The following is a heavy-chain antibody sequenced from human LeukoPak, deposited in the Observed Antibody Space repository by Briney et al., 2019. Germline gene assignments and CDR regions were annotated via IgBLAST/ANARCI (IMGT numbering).Heavy chain of an antibody. D-gene: IGHD6-19*01. J-gene: IGHJ4*02. Sequence: RSGGSLRLSCAASGFTFSSYSMNWVRQAPGKGLEWVSSTSSSSSYIYYADSVKGRFTISRDNAKNSLYLQMNSLRAEDTAVYYCARDKTSIAVAGIDYWGQGTLVTVSS. CDR1: GFTFSSYS. V-gene: IGHV3-21*01. CDR3: ARDKTSIAVAGIDY. CDR2: TSSSSSYI.